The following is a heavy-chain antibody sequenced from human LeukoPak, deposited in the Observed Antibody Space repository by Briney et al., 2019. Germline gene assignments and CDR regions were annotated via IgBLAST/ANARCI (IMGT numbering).Heavy chain of an antibody. CDR1: GGSINSGGLY. Sequence: SETLSLTCSVSGGSINSGGLYWSWIRQDPDKDLEGKGHIYCSATTYYNPSLKSRVSISRDTSKNQFSLRLSSVTAADTAVYYCARAVVSILAPDFWGYMDVWGKGTTVTVSS. D-gene: IGHD3-3*01. CDR2: IYCSATT. CDR3: ARAVVSILAPDFWGYMDV. J-gene: IGHJ6*03. V-gene: IGHV4-31*03.